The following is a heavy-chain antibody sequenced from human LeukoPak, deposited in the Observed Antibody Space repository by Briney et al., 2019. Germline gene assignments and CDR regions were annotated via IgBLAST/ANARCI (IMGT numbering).Heavy chain of an antibody. J-gene: IGHJ3*02. CDR1: GFTFSTYS. CDR2: ISRSTSYI. D-gene: IGHD3-22*01. CDR3: ATDYYDSSGLSPPGAFNI. Sequence: PGGSLRLSCAASGFTFSTYSMNWVRQAPGKGLEWVSSISRSTSYIYYADSVKGRFTISRDNAKNSLYLQMNSLRAEDTAVYYCATDYYDSSGLSPPGAFNIWGQGTMVTVSS. V-gene: IGHV3-21*01.